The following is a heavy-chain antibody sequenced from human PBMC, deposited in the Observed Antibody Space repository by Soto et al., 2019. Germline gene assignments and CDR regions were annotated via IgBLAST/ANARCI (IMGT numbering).Heavy chain of an antibody. CDR1: GYTFTAYN. Sequence: ASVKVSCKAFGYTFTAYNIHWLRQAPGQGLEWMGWINAGNGNTRSSRKFQGRVIITRDTSATTAYLEVDSLRSEDTAIYYCARVEPSGGSVPRFXPWGQGTLVXVSS. CDR3: ARVEPSGGSVPRFXP. J-gene: IGHJ5*02. CDR2: INAGNGNT. D-gene: IGHD3-10*01. V-gene: IGHV1-3*01.